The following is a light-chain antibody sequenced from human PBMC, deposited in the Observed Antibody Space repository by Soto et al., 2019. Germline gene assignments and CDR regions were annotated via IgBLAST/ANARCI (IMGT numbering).Light chain of an antibody. V-gene: IGLV2-14*01. CDR3: SSYTSGSAYV. CDR1: SSDVGGYNY. Sequence: ALTQPASVSGSPGQSITISCTGTSSDVGGYNYVSWYQQHPGTAPKVIIFDVSNRPSGVSDRFSGSKSGNTASLTISGLQAEDEADYYCSSYTSGSAYVFGTGTKLTVL. J-gene: IGLJ1*01. CDR2: DVS.